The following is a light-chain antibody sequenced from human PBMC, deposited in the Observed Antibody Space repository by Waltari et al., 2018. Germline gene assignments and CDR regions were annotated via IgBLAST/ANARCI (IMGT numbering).Light chain of an antibody. CDR3: QAWGSSTVV. J-gene: IGLJ2*01. V-gene: IGLV3-1*01. Sequence: SYQLTHPPPVSVSPRHTPSITCSGDTLGAIYACWYQQQPGQTPVLVIYQDSKRPAGFNGRFGGTYSKNAATLTIGGTQAVDADDYCSQAWGSSTVVFGGGTKLTVL. CDR2: QDS. CDR1: TLGAIY.